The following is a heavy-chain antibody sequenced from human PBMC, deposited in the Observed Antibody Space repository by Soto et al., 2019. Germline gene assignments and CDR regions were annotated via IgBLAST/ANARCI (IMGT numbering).Heavy chain of an antibody. Sequence: VQLQESGPGLVRPSETLSLTCTVSGGSISSGNFYWSWIRQPPGKGLEWIGYIYFSGSTSYSPSLKSRLTISLHTSNNQFSLKLTSVTAADTAVYYCAHDSHGGNTYFDLWGQGALVTFSS. V-gene: IGHV4-30-4*01. J-gene: IGHJ4*02. D-gene: IGHD1-26*01. CDR1: GGSISSGNFY. CDR2: IYFSGST. CDR3: AHDSHGGNTYFDL.